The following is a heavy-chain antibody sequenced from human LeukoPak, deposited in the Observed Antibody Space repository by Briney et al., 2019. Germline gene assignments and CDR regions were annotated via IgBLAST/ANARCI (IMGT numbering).Heavy chain of an antibody. CDR3: ARTTYYYGSGRFVYYYMDV. CDR2: TYYRSKWYN. CDR1: GDSVSSNSAA. V-gene: IGHV6-1*01. Sequence: SQTLSLTCAISGDSVSSNSAAWNWIRQSPSRGLEWLGRTYYRSKWYNDYAVSVKSRITINPDTSKNQFSLQLNSVAPEDTAVYYCARTTYYYGSGRFVYYYMDVWGKGTTVTISS. J-gene: IGHJ6*03. D-gene: IGHD3-10*01.